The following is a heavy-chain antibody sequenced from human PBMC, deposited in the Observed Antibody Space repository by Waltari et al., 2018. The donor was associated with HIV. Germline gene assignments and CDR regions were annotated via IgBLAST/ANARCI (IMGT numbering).Heavy chain of an antibody. CDR1: GFTFSSYS. CDR3: ARQDSSGGNYYYGMDV. D-gene: IGHD3-22*01. J-gene: IGHJ6*02. V-gene: IGHV3-21*01. Sequence: EVQLVESGGGLVKPGGSLRLSCAASGFTFSSYSMNWVRQAPGKGLEWVSSMSSSSIYISYADSVKGRFTISRDNAKNSLYLQMNSLRAEDTAVYYCARQDSSGGNYYYGMDVWGQGTTVTVSS. CDR2: MSSSSIYI.